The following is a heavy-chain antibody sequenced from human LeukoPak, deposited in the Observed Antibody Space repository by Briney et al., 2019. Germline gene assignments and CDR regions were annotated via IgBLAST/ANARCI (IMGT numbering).Heavy chain of an antibody. CDR2: ISSSGSTI. Sequence: GGSLRLSCAASGFTSSDYYMSWIRQAPGKGLEWVSYISSSGSTIYYADSVKGRFTISRDNAKNSLYLQMNRLRAEDTAVYYCARDRVGAPIQLWGQGALVTVSS. V-gene: IGHV3-11*01. CDR1: GFTSSDYY. CDR3: ARDRVGAPIQL. D-gene: IGHD5-18*01. J-gene: IGHJ4*02.